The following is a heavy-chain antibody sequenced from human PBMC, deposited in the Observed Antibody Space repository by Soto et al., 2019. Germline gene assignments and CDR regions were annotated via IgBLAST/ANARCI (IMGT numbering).Heavy chain of an antibody. D-gene: IGHD3-10*01. J-gene: IGHJ5*01. CDR1: GFTFSSYA. CDR3: ARNYGSGSYLDS. CDR2: ISGSGGST. V-gene: IGHV3-23*01. Sequence: EVQLLESGGGLVQPGGSLRLSCAASGFTFSSYAMSWVRQAPGKGLEWVSVISGSGGSTYYADSVKGRFTISRDNSKNTLYLQMNSLRAEETAVYYCARNYGSGSYLDSWGQGTLVTVSS.